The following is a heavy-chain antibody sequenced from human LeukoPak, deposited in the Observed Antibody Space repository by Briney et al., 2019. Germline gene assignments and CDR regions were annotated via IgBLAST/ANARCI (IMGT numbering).Heavy chain of an antibody. J-gene: IGHJ4*02. CDR1: GGSINTYY. CDR2: IYYTGST. CDR3: ARGANRLDS. Sequence: PSETLSLTCSVSGGSINTYYWSWIRQTLGKGLEWIGFIYYTGSTNYNPSLKSRVTMSVDTSKNQFSLKLSSVTAADTALYYCARGANRLDSWGRGTLVTVS. D-gene: IGHD1-14*01. V-gene: IGHV4-59*12.